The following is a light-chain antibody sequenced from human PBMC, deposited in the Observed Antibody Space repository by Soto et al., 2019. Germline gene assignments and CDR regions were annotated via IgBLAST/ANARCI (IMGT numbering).Light chain of an antibody. J-gene: IGLJ1*01. CDR2: EGS. CDR1: SSDVGSYNL. Sequence: ALTQPASVSGSPGQSITISCTGTSSDVGSYNLVSWYQQHPGKAPKLMIYEGSKRPSGVSNRFSGSKSGNTASLAISGLQAEDEADYYCCSYAGSSTYVFGTGTKVTVL. V-gene: IGLV2-23*01. CDR3: CSYAGSSTYV.